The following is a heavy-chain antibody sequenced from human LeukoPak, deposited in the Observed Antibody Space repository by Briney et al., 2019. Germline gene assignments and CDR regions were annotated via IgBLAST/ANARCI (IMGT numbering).Heavy chain of an antibody. V-gene: IGHV1-69*01. CDR2: IIPIFGTA. J-gene: IGHJ4*02. Sequence: SVKVSCKASGGTFSSYAISWVRQAPGQGLEWMGGIIPIFGTANYAQKFQGRVTITADESTSTAYMELSSLRSVDTAVYYCASSGYSSSWYYFDYWGQGTLVTVSS. CDR3: ASSGYSSSWYYFDY. CDR1: GGTFSSYA. D-gene: IGHD6-13*01.